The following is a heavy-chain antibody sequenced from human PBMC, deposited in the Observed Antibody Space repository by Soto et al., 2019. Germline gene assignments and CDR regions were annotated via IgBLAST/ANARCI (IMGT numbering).Heavy chain of an antibody. CDR1: GDSISSGAYY. CDR3: AGGGAAAARPFAY. CDR2: ISYSGTT. D-gene: IGHD6-13*01. J-gene: IGHJ4*02. Sequence: QVQLQESGPGLVKPSQTLSLTCTVSGDSISSGAYYWSWIRQHPGKGLEWIGYISYSGTTYYNPSLRTRGTISTDTSENQCSLKLTSVTAADPAVYYCAGGGAAAARPFAYWGQGTLVTVSS. V-gene: IGHV4-31*03.